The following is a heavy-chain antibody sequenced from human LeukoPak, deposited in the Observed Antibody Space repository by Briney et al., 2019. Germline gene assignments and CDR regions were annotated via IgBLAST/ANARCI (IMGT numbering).Heavy chain of an antibody. D-gene: IGHD6-13*01. V-gene: IGHV4-39*01. CDR3: ATYIAAAGRGTNWFDP. CDR1: GGSISSSSYY. Sequence: SETLSLTCTVSGGSISSSSYYWGWIRQPPGKGLEWIGSIYYSGSTYYNPSLKSRVTISVDTSKNQFSLKLSSVTAADTAVYYCATYIAAAGRGTNWFDPWGQGTLVTVSS. CDR2: IYYSGST. J-gene: IGHJ5*02.